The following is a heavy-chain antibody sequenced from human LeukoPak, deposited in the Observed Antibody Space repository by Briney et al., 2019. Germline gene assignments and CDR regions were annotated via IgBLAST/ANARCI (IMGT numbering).Heavy chain of an antibody. V-gene: IGHV4-59*06. Sequence: SETLSLTCTVSGGSISSYYWSWIRQPPGKGLEWIGYIYYSGSTYYNPSLRSRVTISVGTSKNQFSLKLSSVTAADTAVYYCARTRDANAYYYYYGMDVWGQGTTVTVSS. J-gene: IGHJ6*02. CDR2: IYYSGST. D-gene: IGHD2-2*01. CDR3: ARTRDANAYYYYYGMDV. CDR1: GGSISSYY.